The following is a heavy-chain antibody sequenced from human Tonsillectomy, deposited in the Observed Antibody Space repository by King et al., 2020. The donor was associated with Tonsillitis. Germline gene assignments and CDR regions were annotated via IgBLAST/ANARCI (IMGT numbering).Heavy chain of an antibody. CDR2: IRSEAFGGTT. CDR3: TRAYGNYFDY. V-gene: IGHV3-49*03. J-gene: IGHJ4*02. D-gene: IGHD3-10*01. CDR1: GFTFGDYV. Sequence: VQLVGSGGGLVQPGRSLRLSCTASGFTFGDYVMSWFRQAPGKGLEWVGFIRSEAFGGTTEYAASVKGRFTISRDDSKSIAYLQMNSLKTEDKAVYYCTRAYGNYFDYWGQGTLVTVSS.